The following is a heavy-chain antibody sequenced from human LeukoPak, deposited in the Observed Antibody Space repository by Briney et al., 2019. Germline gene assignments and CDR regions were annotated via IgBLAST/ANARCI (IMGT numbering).Heavy chain of an antibody. CDR3: AKDGEYCSSTSCYPDYFDY. CDR2: ISNGGGMT. V-gene: IGHV3-23*01. D-gene: IGHD2-2*01. J-gene: IGHJ4*02. CDR1: GFTFSAYA. Sequence: PGGSLRLSCAASGFTFSAYAMSWVRQAPGEGLEWVPTISNGGGMTYYADSVKGRFTISRDNSKNTLYLQMNSLRAEDTALYYCAKDGEYCSSTSCYPDYFDYWGQGTLVTVSS.